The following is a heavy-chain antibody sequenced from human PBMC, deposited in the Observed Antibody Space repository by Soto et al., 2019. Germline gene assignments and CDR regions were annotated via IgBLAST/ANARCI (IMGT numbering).Heavy chain of an antibody. CDR3: ARDHDAFGI. V-gene: IGHV3-21*01. CDR2: IGSNSNYI. CDR1: GFTFNMFT. Sequence: GSLRLSCAASGFTFNMFTMKWVRQAPGKGLEWVSSIGSNSNYIYYADSVKGRFTISRDNAKNSLYLQMNSLRAGDTAVYYCARDHDAFGIWGQGTMVTVSS. J-gene: IGHJ3*02.